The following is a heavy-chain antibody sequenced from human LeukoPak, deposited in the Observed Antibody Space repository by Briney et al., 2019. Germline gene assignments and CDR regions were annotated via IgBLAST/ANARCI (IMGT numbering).Heavy chain of an antibody. CDR2: IHIDGDT. Sequence: GGSLRLSCVASEFTVSTHYMSWVRQAPGKGLEWVSIIHIDGDTHYADSVKGRFTFPRDNSKNTLYLQMNSLRSEDTAVYYCARDGLDSSGPVAFDIWGQGTMVTVSS. CDR3: ARDGLDSSGPVAFDI. CDR1: EFTVSTHY. D-gene: IGHD3-22*01. J-gene: IGHJ3*02. V-gene: IGHV3-66*01.